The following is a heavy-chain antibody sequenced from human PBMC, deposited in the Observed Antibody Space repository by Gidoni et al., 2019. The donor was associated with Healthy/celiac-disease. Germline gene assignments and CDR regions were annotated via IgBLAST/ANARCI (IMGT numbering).Heavy chain of an antibody. J-gene: IGHJ3*02. CDR1: GFTFSSSS. CDR2: ISSSSSTI. V-gene: IGHV3-48*02. CDR3: ARDNTIFGVVSHAFDI. Sequence: EVQLVESGGGLVQPGGSLRLSCPASGFTFSSSSMNWVRQAPGKGLEWVSYISSSSSTIYYADSVKGRFTISRDNAKNSLYLQRNSLRDEDTAVYYCARDNTIFGVVSHAFDIWGQGTMVTVSS. D-gene: IGHD3-3*01.